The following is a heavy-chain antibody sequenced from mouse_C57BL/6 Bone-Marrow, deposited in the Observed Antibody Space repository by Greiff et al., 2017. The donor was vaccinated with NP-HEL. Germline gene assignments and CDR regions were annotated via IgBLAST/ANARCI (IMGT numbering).Heavy chain of an antibody. J-gene: IGHJ3*01. Sequence: QVQLQQPGAELVKPGASVKLSCKASGYTFTSYWMQWVKQRPGQGLEWIGEIDPSDSYPNYNQKFKGKAPLTVDTSSSTAYMQLSSLTSVDSAVYYCARYDPWFAYWGQGTLVTVSA. CDR1: GYTFTSYW. D-gene: IGHD2-3*01. V-gene: IGHV1-50*01. CDR2: IDPSDSYP. CDR3: ARYDPWFAY.